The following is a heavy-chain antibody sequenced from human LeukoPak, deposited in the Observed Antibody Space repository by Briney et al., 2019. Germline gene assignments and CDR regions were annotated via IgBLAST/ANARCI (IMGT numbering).Heavy chain of an antibody. Sequence: PSETLSLTCTVSGGSISSSNFYWVWIRQPPGKGLEWIGTIYYSGSTYYNPSLKSRVTISLDTSKNQFSLKLSSVTAADTAVYYCARSSGYYKYYFDYWGQGTLVTVSS. CDR1: GGSISSSNFY. V-gene: IGHV4-39*01. J-gene: IGHJ4*02. CDR3: ARSSGYYKYYFDY. D-gene: IGHD3-22*01. CDR2: IYYSGST.